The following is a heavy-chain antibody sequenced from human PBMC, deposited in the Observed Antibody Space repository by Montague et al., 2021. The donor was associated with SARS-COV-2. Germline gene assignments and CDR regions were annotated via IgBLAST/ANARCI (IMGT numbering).Heavy chain of an antibody. CDR3: ARGRIGVSMIVVVLTGASYYMDV. CDR1: GGSFSGHY. Sequence: SETLSLTCAVYGGSFSGHYWRWIRQPPGKGLEWIGEINNSGSTNYNPSLKSRVTISVDTSKNQFSLKLHSVTAADTAVYYCARGRIGVSMIVVVLTGASYYMDVWGKGTTVTVSS. D-gene: IGHD3-22*01. J-gene: IGHJ6*03. V-gene: IGHV4-34*01. CDR2: INNSGST.